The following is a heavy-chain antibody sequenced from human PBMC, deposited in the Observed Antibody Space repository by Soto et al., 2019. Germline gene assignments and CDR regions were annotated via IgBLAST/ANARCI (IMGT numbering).Heavy chain of an antibody. CDR2: INPYSGKT. Sequence: QVQLVQSGSEVKKPGASVKVSCKASGYTFTNYGLTWVRQAPGHGLEWVAWINPYSGKTKYAQKFQGRVTVTTDTSTSTAYMELRGLRSDDTAGYYCAQDDNSGYMVDWGQGTLVTVSS. J-gene: IGHJ4*02. D-gene: IGHD3-22*01. V-gene: IGHV1-18*01. CDR1: GYTFTNYG. CDR3: AQDDNSGYMVD.